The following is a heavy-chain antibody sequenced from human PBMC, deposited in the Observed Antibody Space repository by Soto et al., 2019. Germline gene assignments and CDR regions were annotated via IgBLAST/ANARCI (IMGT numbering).Heavy chain of an antibody. CDR1: GGSFSGYY. CDR2: INHSGST. Sequence: SETLSLTCAVYGGSFSGYYWTWIRQPPGTGLEWIGEINHSGSTNYNPSLKSRVTISVDTSKNQFSLKLNSMTAADTAVYYCARHNYGSGSTYFDYWGQGTLFTVSS. D-gene: IGHD3-10*01. V-gene: IGHV4-34*01. CDR3: ARHNYGSGSTYFDY. J-gene: IGHJ4*02.